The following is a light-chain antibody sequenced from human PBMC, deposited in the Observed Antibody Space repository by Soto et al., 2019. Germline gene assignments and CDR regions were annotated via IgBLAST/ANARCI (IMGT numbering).Light chain of an antibody. Sequence: DIQMTQSPSSLSASVGDRVTITCRASQGISTYLGWYQQKPGTAPKLLMFAASTLQSGVPSRFSGSGSGTDFTLTISSLQPEDVETYYCQNCNDAPWTFGQGTKVEIK. J-gene: IGKJ1*01. CDR3: QNCNDAPWT. CDR1: QGISTY. V-gene: IGKV1-27*01. CDR2: AAS.